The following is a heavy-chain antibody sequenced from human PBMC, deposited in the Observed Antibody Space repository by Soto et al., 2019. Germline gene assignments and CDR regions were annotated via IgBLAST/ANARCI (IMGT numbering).Heavy chain of an antibody. D-gene: IGHD5-12*01. CDR1: GGSISGYY. V-gene: IGHV4-59*01. CDR3: ARDPIGYGGWFDP. CDR2: IYYSGST. Sequence: SETLSLTCTVSGGSISGYYWSWIRQPPGKGLEWIVYIYYSGSTNYNPSLKSRVTISVDSSKNQFSLKLSSVTAADTAVYYCARDPIGYGGWFDPWGQGTLVTVSS. J-gene: IGHJ5*02.